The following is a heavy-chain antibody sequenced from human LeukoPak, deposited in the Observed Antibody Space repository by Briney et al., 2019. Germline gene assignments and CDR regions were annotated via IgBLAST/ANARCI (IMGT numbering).Heavy chain of an antibody. CDR1: GFSFSTYS. V-gene: IGHV3-21*01. CDR3: ARAANDYLILNWFDP. Sequence: PGGSLRLSCAASGFSFSTYSMNRVRQAPGKGLEWVSSISSVSTYIYYADSVKGRFTISRDNSKNSLYLQMNSLRAEDTAVYYCARAANDYLILNWFDPWGQGTLVTVSS. J-gene: IGHJ5*02. D-gene: IGHD4-17*01. CDR2: ISSVSTYI.